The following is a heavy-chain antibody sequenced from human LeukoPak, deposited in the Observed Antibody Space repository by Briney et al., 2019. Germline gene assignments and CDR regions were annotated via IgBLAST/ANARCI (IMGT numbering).Heavy chain of an antibody. CDR2: IIPIFGTA. CDR3: ARDWGSEGYYFDY. Sequence: WASVKVSCKAAGGTFSSYAISWVRQAPGQVLEWMGGIIPIFGTANYAQKFQGRVTITADESTSTAYMELSSLRSEDTAVYYCARDWGSEGYYFDYWGQGTLVTVSS. CDR1: GGTFSSYA. J-gene: IGHJ4*02. D-gene: IGHD3-10*01. V-gene: IGHV1-69*13.